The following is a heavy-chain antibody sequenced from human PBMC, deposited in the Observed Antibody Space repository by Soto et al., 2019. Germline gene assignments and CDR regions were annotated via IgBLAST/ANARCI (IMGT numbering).Heavy chain of an antibody. CDR1: GFTFSTYW. CDR3: VRDEEWLVGNS. D-gene: IGHD6-19*01. V-gene: IGHV3-74*01. CDR2: INHDGSDT. Sequence: EVQLVESGGGLVQLGESLTLSCAASGFTFSTYWMHWVRQAPGKGLVWVSRINHDGSDTNYADSVKGRFTISRDNAKNTLYLQMNSLRVEDTAIYYCVRDEEWLVGNSWGQGTLVTVSS. J-gene: IGHJ4*02.